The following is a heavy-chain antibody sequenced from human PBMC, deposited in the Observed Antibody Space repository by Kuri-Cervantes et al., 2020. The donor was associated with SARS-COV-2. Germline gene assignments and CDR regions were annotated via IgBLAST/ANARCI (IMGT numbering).Heavy chain of an antibody. CDR2: IYSGGST. CDR3: AGGIAAAGTVSSYGMDV. V-gene: IGHV3-53*01. J-gene: IGHJ6*02. Sequence: GGSLRLSCAASGFTVSSNYMSWVRQAPGKGLEWVSVIYSGGSTYYADSVKGRFTISRDNSKNTLYLQMNSLRAEDTAVYYCAGGIAAAGTVSSYGMDVWGQGTTVTVSS. D-gene: IGHD6-13*01. CDR1: GFTVSSNY.